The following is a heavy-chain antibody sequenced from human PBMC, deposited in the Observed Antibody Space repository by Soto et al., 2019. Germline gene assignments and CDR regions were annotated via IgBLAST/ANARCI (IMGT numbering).Heavy chain of an antibody. CDR3: AKDLGVLRRGYIDY. V-gene: IGHV3-30*18. Sequence: QVQLVESGGGVVQPGRSLRLSCAASGFTFSSYGMHWVRQAPGKGLEWVAFISYDGSNKWYADSVKGRFTISRDNSKNTLYLQMNSISPEDTAVYYCAKDLGVLRRGYIDYWGQGTLVTLSS. CDR1: GFTFSSYG. J-gene: IGHJ4*02. CDR2: ISYDGSNK. D-gene: IGHD2-2*02.